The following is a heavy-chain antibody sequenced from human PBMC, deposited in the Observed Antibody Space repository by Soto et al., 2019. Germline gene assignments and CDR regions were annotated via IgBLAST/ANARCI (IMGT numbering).Heavy chain of an antibody. Sequence: QVQLQESGPGLVKPSETLSLTCTVSGGSISSYYWSWIRQPTGKGLEWIGYIYYSGSTNYNPSLKSRVTISVDTSKNQFSLKLSSVTAADTAVYYCARCNGYPTYFDYWGQGTLVTVSS. CDR2: IYYSGST. J-gene: IGHJ4*02. CDR3: ARCNGYPTYFDY. V-gene: IGHV4-59*08. CDR1: GGSISSYY. D-gene: IGHD6-25*01.